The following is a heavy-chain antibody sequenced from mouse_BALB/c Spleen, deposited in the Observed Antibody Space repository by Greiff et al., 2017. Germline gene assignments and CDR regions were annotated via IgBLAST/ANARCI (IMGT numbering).Heavy chain of an antibody. CDR3: ARRDRYSSIAMDY. CDR2: ICSGSSTT. Sequence: EVNVVESGGGLVQPGGSRKLSCAASGFTFSSFGMHWVRQAPEQGLEWVAYICSGSSTTYYADTVKGRFTISRDNPKNTLFLQMTSLLSEDTAMYYCARRDRYSSIAMDYWGQGTSVTVSS. D-gene: IGHD2-3*01. CDR1: GFTFSSFG. V-gene: IGHV5-17*02. J-gene: IGHJ4*01.